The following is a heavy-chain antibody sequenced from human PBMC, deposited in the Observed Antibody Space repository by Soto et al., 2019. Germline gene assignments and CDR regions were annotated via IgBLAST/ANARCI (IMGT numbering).Heavy chain of an antibody. J-gene: IGHJ6*02. Sequence: QVQLEESGGGVVQPGRSLRLSCAASGFTFSSYGMHWVRQAPGKGLEWVAVIWYDGRNKYYADSVKGRFTISRDNSKNTLYLQMNRLGAEDTAVYYCARIPQIAVAGTRFGYFDLWGQGTTVTVSS. V-gene: IGHV3-33*01. CDR2: IWYDGRNK. CDR3: ARIPQIAVAGTRFGYFDL. D-gene: IGHD6-19*01. CDR1: GFTFSSYG.